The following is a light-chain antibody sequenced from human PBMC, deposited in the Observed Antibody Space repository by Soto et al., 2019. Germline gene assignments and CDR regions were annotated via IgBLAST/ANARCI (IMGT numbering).Light chain of an antibody. CDR2: DAS. CDR1: QSVSNNY. CDR3: QHRSDWFT. Sequence: EIVLTHSPGTLSLSPGERATLSCRASQSVSNNYLAWYQQKPGQAPRLVIYDASSRATGIPDRFSASGSGTDFTLTISRLEPEDFAVYYCQHRSDWFTFGGGTKVE. J-gene: IGKJ4*01. V-gene: IGKV3D-20*02.